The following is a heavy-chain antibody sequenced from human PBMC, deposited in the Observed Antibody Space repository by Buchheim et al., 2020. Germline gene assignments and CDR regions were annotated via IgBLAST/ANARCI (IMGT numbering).Heavy chain of an antibody. CDR1: GFTFSTHG. V-gene: IGHV3-33*01. CDR2: IWHDGSKT. D-gene: IGHD3/OR15-3a*01. Sequence: QVRLVESGGGVVQPGKSLRLSCAASGFTFSTHGMHWVRQAPGKGLEWVAVIWHDGSKTHYTDSVKGRITVSRDNSQNTLSLELNTVSAEDTGVYFCARGSSSITSFGLVNDWLDSWGQGT. J-gene: IGHJ5*01. CDR3: ARGSSSITSFGLVNDWLDS.